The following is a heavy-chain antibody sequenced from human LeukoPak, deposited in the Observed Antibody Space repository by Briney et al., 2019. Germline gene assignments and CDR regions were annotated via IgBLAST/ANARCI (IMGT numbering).Heavy chain of an antibody. CDR3: ARGPYYYYGMDV. J-gene: IGHJ6*02. CDR2: IYSGGST. Sequence: GGSLRLSCAASGFTVSSSYMSWVRQAPGKGLEWVSVIYSGGSTYYADSVKGRITISRDNSKNTLYLQMNSLRAEDTAVYYCARGPYYYYGMDVWGQGTTVTVSS. V-gene: IGHV3-53*01. CDR1: GFTVSSSY.